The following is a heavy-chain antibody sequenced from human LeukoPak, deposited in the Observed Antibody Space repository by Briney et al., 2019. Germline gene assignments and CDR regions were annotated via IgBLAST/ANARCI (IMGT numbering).Heavy chain of an antibody. D-gene: IGHD1-26*01. CDR3: AKSSGSHYYYYYYMDV. CDR1: GFTFSSYA. V-gene: IGHV3-23*01. Sequence: GGSLRLSCAASGFTFSSYAMSWVRQAPGKGLEWVSAISGSGGNTYYADSVKGRFTISRDNSKNTLYLQVNSLSAEDTAVYYCAKSSGSHYYYYYYMDVWGKGTTVTVSS. CDR2: ISGSGGNT. J-gene: IGHJ6*03.